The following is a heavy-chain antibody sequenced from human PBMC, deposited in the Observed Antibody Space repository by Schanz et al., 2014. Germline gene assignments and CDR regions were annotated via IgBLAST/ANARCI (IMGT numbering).Heavy chain of an antibody. V-gene: IGHV1-8*02. CDR3: ARALKGKVAIFGVIAAQNYYYMDV. CDR1: GYTFTSYD. CDR2: MNPNSGNT. D-gene: IGHD3-3*01. J-gene: IGHJ6*03. Sequence: QVHLVQSGAEVKRPGASVKVSCKASGYTFTSYDINWVRQAPGQGLEWMGWMNPNSGNTGYAQKFQGRVSMTWDPSTSTAYLDLSRLRSEDTGVYYCARALKGKVAIFGVIAAQNYYYMDVWGKGTTVTVSS.